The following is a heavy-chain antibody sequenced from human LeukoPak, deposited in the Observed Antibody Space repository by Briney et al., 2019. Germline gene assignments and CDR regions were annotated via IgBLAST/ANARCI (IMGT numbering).Heavy chain of an antibody. CDR1: GGSIISNRHY. CDR2: IFASGST. V-gene: IGHV4-61*02. CDR3: AREDLRFLHH. Sequence: SETLSLTCTVSGGSIISNRHYWSWIRQPAGKGLEYIGRIFASGSTNDNPSLKSRVTMSVDTSRNQFSLKLTSVTAADTAVYYCAREDLRFLHHWGXGTLVTVSS. J-gene: IGHJ1*01. D-gene: IGHD3-3*01.